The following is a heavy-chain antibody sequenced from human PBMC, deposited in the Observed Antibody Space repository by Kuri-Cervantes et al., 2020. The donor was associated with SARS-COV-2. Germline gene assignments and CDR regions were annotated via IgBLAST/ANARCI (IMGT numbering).Heavy chain of an antibody. CDR1: GFTFSDYY. CDR2: ISSSGSTI. V-gene: IGHV3-11*01. Sequence: GGSLRLSCAASGFTFSDYYMSWIRQAPGKGLEWVSYISSSGSTIYYADSVKGRFTTSRDNAKNSLYLQMNSLRAEDTAVYYCARDMKAIVVVPTGKNSPFDYWGQGTLVTVSS. J-gene: IGHJ4*02. D-gene: IGHD2-2*01. CDR3: ARDMKAIVVVPTGKNSPFDY.